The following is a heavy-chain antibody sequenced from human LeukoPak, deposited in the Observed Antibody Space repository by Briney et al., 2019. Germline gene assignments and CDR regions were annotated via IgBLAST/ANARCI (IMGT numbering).Heavy chain of an antibody. CDR2: IYYSGST. Sequence: SETLSLTCSVSGGSISTYYWSWIRQPPGKGLEWIGYIYYSGSTNYNPSLKSRVTISVDTSKNQFSLKLSSVTAADTAVYYCARARDGCNFWSFDYWGQGTLVTVSS. CDR1: GGSISTYY. V-gene: IGHV4-59*01. CDR3: ARARDGCNFWSFDY. D-gene: IGHD5-24*01. J-gene: IGHJ4*02.